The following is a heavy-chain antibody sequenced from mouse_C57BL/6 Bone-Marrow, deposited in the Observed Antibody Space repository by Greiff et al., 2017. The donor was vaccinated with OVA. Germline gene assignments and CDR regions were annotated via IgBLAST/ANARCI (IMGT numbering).Heavy chain of an antibody. V-gene: IGHV1-55*01. CDR2: IYPGSGST. Sequence: VQLQQPGAELVKPGASVKMSCKASGYTFTSYWITWVKQRPGQGLEWIGDIYPGSGSTNYNEKFKSKATLTVDTSSSTAYMQLSSLTSEDSAVYSCARSYSRVKGALDYWGQGTSVTVSS. CDR1: GYTFTSYW. CDR3: ARSYSRVKGALDY. J-gene: IGHJ4*01. D-gene: IGHD1-1*01.